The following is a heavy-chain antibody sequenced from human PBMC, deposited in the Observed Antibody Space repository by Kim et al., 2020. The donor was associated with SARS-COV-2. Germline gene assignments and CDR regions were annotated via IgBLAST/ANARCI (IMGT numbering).Heavy chain of an antibody. J-gene: IGHJ4*02. CDR3: AGHYYDSSGYFDY. V-gene: IGHV1-69*05. Sequence: SAQKFKCRVTITTDESTSTAYMELSSLRSEDTAVYYCAGHYYDSSGYFDYWGQGTLVTVSS. D-gene: IGHD3-22*01.